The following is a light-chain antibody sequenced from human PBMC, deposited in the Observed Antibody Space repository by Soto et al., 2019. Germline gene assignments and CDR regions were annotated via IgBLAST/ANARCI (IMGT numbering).Light chain of an antibody. CDR1: TSNIGTYS. Sequence: QSVLTQPPSASGTPGQRVTISCSGSTSNIGTYSVYWFQHLPGTAPKLLIHSNSQRPSGVPDRFSGSKSATSASLAISGLRSEHEGDYYCAAWDDRLSGWVFGGGTTLPVL. CDR2: SNS. V-gene: IGLV1-47*01. J-gene: IGLJ3*02. CDR3: AAWDDRLSGWV.